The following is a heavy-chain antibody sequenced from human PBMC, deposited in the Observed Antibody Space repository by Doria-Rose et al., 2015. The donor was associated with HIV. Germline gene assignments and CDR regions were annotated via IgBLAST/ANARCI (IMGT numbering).Heavy chain of an antibody. CDR3: ARARNYGFPHFFDF. D-gene: IGHD3-10*01. CDR2: ISSSGTT. Sequence: VQLLESGPGLVRPSQTLSLTCTVSGDSISSGDSFWSWIRQPPGKGPEWIGYISSSGTTYYYPSLRGRLTIALYASKNQFSLNLNSVTAADTAVYYCARARNYGFPHFFDFWGQGTLVTVSS. V-gene: IGHV4-30-4*01. J-gene: IGHJ4*02. CDR1: GDSISSGDSF.